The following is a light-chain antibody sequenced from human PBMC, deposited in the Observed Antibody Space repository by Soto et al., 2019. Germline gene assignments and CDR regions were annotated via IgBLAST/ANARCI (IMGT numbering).Light chain of an antibody. CDR3: QQSYSMPRT. CDR1: QSISNY. CDR2: AVS. Sequence: DIQMTQSPSSLSASVGDRVTITCRASQSISNYLNWYQQKPGKAPNLVIYAVSSLQSGVPSRFSGSGSGTDFTLTISSLQPEDFATYYCQQSYSMPRTFGQGTKVEIK. V-gene: IGKV1-39*01. J-gene: IGKJ1*01.